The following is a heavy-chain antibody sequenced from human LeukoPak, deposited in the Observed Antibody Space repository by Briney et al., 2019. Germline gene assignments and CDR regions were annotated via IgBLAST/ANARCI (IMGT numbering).Heavy chain of an antibody. CDR3: VTYYFDSSGPKKNY. V-gene: IGHV4-4*02. D-gene: IGHD3-22*01. CDR2: IYHSGST. CDR1: GGSXXSNNW. Sequence: LSLTCAVSGGSXXSNNWWSWVRQPPGQGLEWIGEIYHSGSTNYNPSLKSRVTISVDTSKKQFSLKLSSVTAADTAVYYCVTYYFDSSGPKKNYWGQGTLVTVSS. J-gene: IGHJ4*02.